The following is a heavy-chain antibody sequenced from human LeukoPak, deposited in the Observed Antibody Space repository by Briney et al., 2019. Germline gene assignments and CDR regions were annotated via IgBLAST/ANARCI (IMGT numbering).Heavy chain of an antibody. CDR3: ARDQGAYYYGSVLDY. V-gene: IGHV3-30*02. CDR2: IRSDANKK. Sequence: PGGSLRLSCAASGFTFSTYGMQWLRQAPGKGLEWVTFIRSDANKKYYADSVKGRFAISRDTSKNTLYLQMNSLNAEDTAVYYCARDQGAYYYGSVLDYWGQGTLVTVSS. J-gene: IGHJ4*02. CDR1: GFTFSTYG. D-gene: IGHD3-10*01.